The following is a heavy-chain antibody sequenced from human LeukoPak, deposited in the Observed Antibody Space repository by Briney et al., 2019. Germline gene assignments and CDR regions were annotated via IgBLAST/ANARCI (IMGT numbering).Heavy chain of an antibody. Sequence: GRSLRLSCAASGFIFNNYGMHWVRQAPGKGLEWVAVISYDGSNKNYADSVKGRFTISRDSSKNTVYQQMNSLRVEDTAVYYCAKDWAPYCGGDCYFNYWGQGTLVTVSS. V-gene: IGHV3-30*18. D-gene: IGHD2-21*02. J-gene: IGHJ4*02. CDR2: ISYDGSNK. CDR1: GFIFNNYG. CDR3: AKDWAPYCGGDCYFNY.